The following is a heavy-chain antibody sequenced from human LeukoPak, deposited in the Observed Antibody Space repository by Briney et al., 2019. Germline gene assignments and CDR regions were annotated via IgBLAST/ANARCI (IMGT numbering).Heavy chain of an antibody. D-gene: IGHD6-13*01. Sequence: GGSLGLSCATSGFTFSSNWMSWVRHAPGRGLEWVANIKPDGSAEYYAASVKGRFTLSRDNAKNSLYLQMNSLRAEDTAVYYCARANNSSWHNWGQGTLVTVSS. V-gene: IGHV3-7*01. CDR1: GFTFSSNW. J-gene: IGHJ4*02. CDR3: ARANNSSWHN. CDR2: IKPDGSAE.